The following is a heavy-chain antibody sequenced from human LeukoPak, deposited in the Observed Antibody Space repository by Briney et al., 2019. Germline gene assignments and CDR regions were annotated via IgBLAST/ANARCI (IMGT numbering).Heavy chain of an antibody. CDR3: ATLTVAGTRESYYYYYYGMDV. CDR2: IIPIFGTA. Sequence: ASVKVSCKASGGTFSSYAISWVRQAPGQGLEWMGGIIPIFGTANYAQKFQGRVTIAADESTSTAYMELSSLRSEDTAVYYCATLTVAGTRESYYYYYYGMDVWGRGTTVTVSS. D-gene: IGHD6-19*01. V-gene: IGHV1-69*13. J-gene: IGHJ6*02. CDR1: GGTFSSYA.